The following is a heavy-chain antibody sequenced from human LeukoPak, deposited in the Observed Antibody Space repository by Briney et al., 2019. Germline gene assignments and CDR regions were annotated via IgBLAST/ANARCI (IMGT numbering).Heavy chain of an antibody. CDR1: GFTLSNAW. Sequence: GGSLRLSCAASGFTLSNAWMNWVRQAPGKGLEWVGLIKSKTNGETRDYAAPVKGRFTISRDDSDNTLYLQMNSLRGEDTAVYFCARLGPVTKDHYCDYWGQGTLVTVSS. V-gene: IGHV3-15*01. J-gene: IGHJ4*02. CDR3: ARLGPVTKDHYCDY. CDR2: IKSKTNGETR. D-gene: IGHD4-17*01.